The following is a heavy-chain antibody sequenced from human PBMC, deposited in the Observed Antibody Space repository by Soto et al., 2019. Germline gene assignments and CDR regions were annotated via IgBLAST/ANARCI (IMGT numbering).Heavy chain of an antibody. J-gene: IGHJ4*02. CDR1: GFKFSNYA. V-gene: IGHV3-23*01. CDR3: AKDRRAGGNSAFYFDF. CDR2: ISATGGGT. D-gene: IGHD3-16*01. Sequence: GSLRLSCAGSGFKFSNYAMSWVRQAPGKGLEWVSLISATGGGTYYADSVKGRFTISRDNSHNTLYLQVHSLTAEDTAVYYCAKDRRAGGNSAFYFDFWGQGAQVTVSS.